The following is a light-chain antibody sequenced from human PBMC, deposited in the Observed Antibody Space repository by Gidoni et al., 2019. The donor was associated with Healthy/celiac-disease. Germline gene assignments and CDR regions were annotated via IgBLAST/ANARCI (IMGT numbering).Light chain of an antibody. Sequence: SYELTQPPSVSVSPGQTARITCSGDALQKQYAYWYQQKPGQAPVLVIYKDSERPSGLPERFSGSSSGTTVTLTISGVQADDEADYYCQSADSSGTYVVFGGGTKLTVL. V-gene: IGLV3-25*03. CDR1: ALQKQY. CDR3: QSADSSGTYVV. J-gene: IGLJ2*01. CDR2: KDS.